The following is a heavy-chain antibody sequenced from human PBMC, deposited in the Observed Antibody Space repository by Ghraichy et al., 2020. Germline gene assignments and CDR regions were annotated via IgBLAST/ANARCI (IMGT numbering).Heavy chain of an antibody. D-gene: IGHD6-19*01. CDR3: AKDVNSSGWYLALYSYFAC. V-gene: IGHV3-23*01. CDR1: GFTFSSYA. J-gene: IGHJ4*02. CDR2: ISGSGGST. Sequence: GGSLRLSCAASGFTFSSYAMSWVRQAPGKGLEWVSAISGSGGSTYYADSVKGRFTISRDNSKNTLYLQMNSLRAEDTAVYYCAKDVNSSGWYLALYSYFACWGQGSLVTVSS.